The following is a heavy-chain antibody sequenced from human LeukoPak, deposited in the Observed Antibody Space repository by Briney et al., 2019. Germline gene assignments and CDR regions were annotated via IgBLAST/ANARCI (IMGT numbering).Heavy chain of an antibody. J-gene: IGHJ4*02. CDR2: IYYSGST. CDR1: GGSISSSSYY. D-gene: IGHD3-22*01. V-gene: IGHV4-39*07. Sequence: SETLSLTCTVSGGSISSSSYYWGWIRQPPGKGLEWIGSIYYSGSTYYNPSLKSRVTISVDTSKNQFSLKLSSVTAADTAVYYCARAYGADYYYDSSGFDYWGQGTLVTVSS. CDR3: ARAYGADYYYDSSGFDY.